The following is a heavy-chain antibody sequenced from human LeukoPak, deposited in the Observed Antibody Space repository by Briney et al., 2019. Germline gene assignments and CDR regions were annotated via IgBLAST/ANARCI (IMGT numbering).Heavy chain of an antibody. V-gene: IGHV3-48*03. CDR1: GFTFSSHE. J-gene: IGHJ6*03. CDR2: ISSSGSTI. Sequence: GGSLRLSCAASGFTFSSHEMNWVRQAPGKGLEWVSYISSSGSTIYYADSVKGRFTISRDNAKNSLYLQMNSLRAEDTAVYYCARVSVEDSSSWYAAYYYYYYMDVWGKGTTVTISS. D-gene: IGHD6-13*01. CDR3: ARVSVEDSSSWYAAYYYYYYMDV.